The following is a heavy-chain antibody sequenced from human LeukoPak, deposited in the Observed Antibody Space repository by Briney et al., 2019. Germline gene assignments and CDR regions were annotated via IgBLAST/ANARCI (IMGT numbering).Heavy chain of an antibody. D-gene: IGHD4-17*01. Sequence: SETLSLTCTVSGGSISSGDYYWSWIRQPPGKGLEWIGYIYYSGSTYYNPSLKSRVTISVDTSKNQFSLKLSSVTAADTAVYYCARDVPQIDYGPYFDYWGQGTLVTVSS. V-gene: IGHV4-30-4*08. CDR2: IYYSGST. CDR3: ARDVPQIDYGPYFDY. CDR1: GGSISSGDYY. J-gene: IGHJ4*02.